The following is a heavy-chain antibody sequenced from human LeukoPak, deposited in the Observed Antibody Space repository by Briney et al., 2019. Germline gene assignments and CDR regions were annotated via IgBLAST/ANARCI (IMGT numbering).Heavy chain of an antibody. CDR1: GYTFTSYY. CDR3: ARDTRGPIAVAGYAFDI. Sequence: ASVKVSCKASGYTFTSYYMHWVRQAPGQGLEWMGIINPSGGSTSYAQKFQGRVTMTRDTSTSTVYMELSSLRSEDTAVYYCARDTRGPIAVAGYAFDIWGQGTMVTVSS. J-gene: IGHJ3*02. CDR2: INPSGGST. V-gene: IGHV1-46*01. D-gene: IGHD6-19*01.